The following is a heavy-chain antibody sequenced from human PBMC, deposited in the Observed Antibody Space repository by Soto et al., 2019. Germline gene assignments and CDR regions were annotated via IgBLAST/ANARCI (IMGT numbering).Heavy chain of an antibody. D-gene: IGHD3-16*02. CDR1: GYTFTSYD. CDR2: MNPNSGNT. V-gene: IGHV1-8*01. Sequence: ASVKVSCKASGYTFTSYDINWVRQATGQGLEWMGWMNPNSGNTGYAQKFQGRVTMTRNTSISTAYMELSSLRSEDTAVYYCARALHLGELSLLLLDYWGQGTLVTVSS. CDR3: ARALHLGELSLLLLDY. J-gene: IGHJ4*02.